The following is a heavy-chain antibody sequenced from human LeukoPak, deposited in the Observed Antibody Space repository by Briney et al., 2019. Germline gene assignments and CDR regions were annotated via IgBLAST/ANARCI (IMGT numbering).Heavy chain of an antibody. CDR3: ARVRCTNGVCYLDY. CDR1: GFTFSSYS. V-gene: IGHV3-48*01. CDR2: ISSSSSTI. J-gene: IGHJ4*02. D-gene: IGHD2-8*01. Sequence: GGSLRLSCAASGFTFSSYSMNWVRQAPGKGLEWVSYISSSSSTIYYADSVKGRFTISRDNAKNSLYLQMNSLRAEDTAVYFCARVRCTNGVCYLDYWGQGTLVTVSS.